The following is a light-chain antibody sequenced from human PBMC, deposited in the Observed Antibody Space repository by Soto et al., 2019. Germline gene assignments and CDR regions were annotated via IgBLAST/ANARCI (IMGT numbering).Light chain of an antibody. Sequence: DLVITQSPDSLAFSLGERATINCKSSQSVLYSPNNKNYLAWYQHKPGQPPKMLIYWASIRESGVPDRFSGSGSGTDFTLTISSLQSEDVAVYYCQQYYTNSWSFGQGTKVDIK. V-gene: IGKV4-1*01. J-gene: IGKJ1*01. CDR2: WAS. CDR3: QQYYTNSWS. CDR1: QSVLYSPNNKNY.